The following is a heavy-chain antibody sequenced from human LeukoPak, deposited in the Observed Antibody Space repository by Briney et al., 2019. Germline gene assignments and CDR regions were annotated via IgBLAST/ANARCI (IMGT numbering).Heavy chain of an antibody. CDR2: ISGSGGGT. Sequence: PGGSLRLSCAASGFTFSSYAMSWVRQAPGKGLEWVSAISGSGGGTYYADSVKDRFTISRDNSKNTLYLQMNSLRAEDTAVYYCAKESYGMSSGWGSYDSMRFFDYWGQGTLVTVSS. J-gene: IGHJ4*02. CDR1: GFTFSSYA. D-gene: IGHD3-16*01. V-gene: IGHV3-23*01. CDR3: AKESYGMSSGWGSYDSMRFFDY.